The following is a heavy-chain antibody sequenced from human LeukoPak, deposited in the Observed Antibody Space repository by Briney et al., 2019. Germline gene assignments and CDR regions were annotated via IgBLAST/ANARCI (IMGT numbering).Heavy chain of an antibody. CDR2: IKEDGSET. CDR3: ARATRSSNSGD. D-gene: IGHD4-23*01. Sequence: GGSLRLSCAASGFIFSSHWMSWVRQAPGMGLEWVANIKEDGSETQCVDSVKGRFSISRDNAKSSLYLQMNSLRAEDTAVYYCARATRSSNSGDWGQGTLVIVSS. J-gene: IGHJ4*02. CDR1: GFIFSSHW. V-gene: IGHV3-7*01.